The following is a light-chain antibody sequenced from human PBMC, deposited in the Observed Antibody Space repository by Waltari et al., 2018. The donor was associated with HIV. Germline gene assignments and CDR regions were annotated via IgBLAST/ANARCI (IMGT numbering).Light chain of an antibody. CDR1: QSVSSN. V-gene: IGKV3-15*01. Sequence: EIVMTQSPATLSVSPGERATLSCRASQSVSSNLAWYQPKPGQAPRLLIYSTSTRANGIPARFSGSGSGTEFTLTISSLQSEDFAVYYCQQYNNWPPYTFGQGTKLEIK. J-gene: IGKJ2*01. CDR3: QQYNNWPPYT. CDR2: STS.